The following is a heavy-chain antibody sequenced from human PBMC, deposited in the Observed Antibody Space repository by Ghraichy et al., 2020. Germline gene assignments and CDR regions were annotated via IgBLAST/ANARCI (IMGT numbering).Heavy chain of an antibody. J-gene: IGHJ3*02. CDR3: ARGTAAGSAFDI. Sequence: SQTLSLTCVVSGDSVSRNSAAWAWIRQSPSRGLEWLGRTYYRSKWYYDYAEFVKSRVSINPDTSRNQFSLQLNSVTPEDTAVYYCARGTAAGSAFDIWGQGTMVTVSS. V-gene: IGHV6-1*01. D-gene: IGHD6-13*01. CDR2: TYYRSKWYY. CDR1: GDSVSRNSAA.